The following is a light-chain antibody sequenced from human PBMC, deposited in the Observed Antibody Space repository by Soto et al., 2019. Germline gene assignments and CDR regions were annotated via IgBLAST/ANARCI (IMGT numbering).Light chain of an antibody. CDR1: NSNLGAGFD. CDR3: QSYDDSLSASV. Sequence: QSALTQPPSVSGAPGQRVTISCAGTNSNLGAGFDVHWYQQVPGTAPKLLIFSDTSRPSGVPDRFPGSKSGTSASLAISGLQAEDEAHYYCQSYDDSLSASVFGGGTKLTVL. J-gene: IGLJ3*02. CDR2: SDT. V-gene: IGLV1-40*01.